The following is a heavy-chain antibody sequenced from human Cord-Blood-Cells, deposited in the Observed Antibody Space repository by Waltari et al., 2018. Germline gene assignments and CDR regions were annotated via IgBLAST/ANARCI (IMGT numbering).Heavy chain of an antibody. Sequence: QVQLVQSGAEVKKPGSSVKVSCKASGGTFSSYAISWVRQAPGQGLEWMGGIIPIFGKANYAQKFQGRVTITADESTSTAYMELSSLRSEDTAVYYCARDLDEDGSGSLAPFQHWGQSTLVTVSS. D-gene: IGHD3-10*01. CDR1: GGTFSSYA. CDR3: ARDLDEDGSGSLAPFQH. J-gene: IGHJ1*01. CDR2: IIPIFGKA. V-gene: IGHV1-69*01.